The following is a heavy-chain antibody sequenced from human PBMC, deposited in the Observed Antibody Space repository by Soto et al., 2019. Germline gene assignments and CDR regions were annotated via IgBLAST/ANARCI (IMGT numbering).Heavy chain of an antibody. J-gene: IGHJ4*02. V-gene: IGHV4-59*02. CDR3: ASSPPAMVAPNI. Sequence: KSSETLSLTCTVSGGSVISYSWTWVRQPPGKGLEWIGYVYYSGSTHYNPSLKSRVTISLDTSKNQFSLKLTSVTAADTAMYFCASSPPAMVAPNIWGQGTLVTVSS. CDR2: VYYSGST. D-gene: IGHD5-18*01. CDR1: GGSVISYS.